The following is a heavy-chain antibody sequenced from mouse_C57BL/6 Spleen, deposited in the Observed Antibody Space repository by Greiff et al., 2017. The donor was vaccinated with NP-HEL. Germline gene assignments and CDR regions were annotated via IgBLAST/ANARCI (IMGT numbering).Heavy chain of an antibody. D-gene: IGHD1-1*01. CDR3: ARTSLYYGSTSYYFDY. Sequence: QVQLQQSGPELVKPGASVKISCKASGYAFSSSWMNWVKQRPGKGLEWIGRIYPGDGDTNYNGTFKGKATLTADTSSSTAYMQLSSLTSEDSAVYFCARTSLYYGSTSYYFDYWGQGTTLTVSS. V-gene: IGHV1-82*01. CDR2: IYPGDGDT. CDR1: GYAFSSSW. J-gene: IGHJ2*01.